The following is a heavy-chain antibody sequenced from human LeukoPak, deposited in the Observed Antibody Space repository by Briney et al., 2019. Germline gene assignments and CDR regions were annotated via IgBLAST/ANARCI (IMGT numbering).Heavy chain of an antibody. CDR2: ISWNSGGI. J-gene: IGHJ4*02. Sequence: GRSLRLSCAASGFTFDDYAMHWVRQAPGKGLEWVSGISWNSGGIGYAGSVKGRFTISRDNAKNSLYLQMNSLRAEDMALYYCAKDRSGSSSWDFDYWGQGTLVTVSS. CDR1: GFTFDDYA. V-gene: IGHV3-9*03. D-gene: IGHD6-13*01. CDR3: AKDRSGSSSWDFDY.